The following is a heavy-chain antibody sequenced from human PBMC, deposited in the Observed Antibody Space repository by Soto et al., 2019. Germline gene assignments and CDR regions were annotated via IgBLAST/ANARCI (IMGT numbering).Heavy chain of an antibody. CDR1: GFTFSSYA. Sequence: PGGSLRLSCAASGFTFSSYAMSWVRQAPGKGLEWVSAISGSGGSTYYADSVKGRFTISRDNSKNTLYLQMNSLRAEDTAVYYCATSRPGYSSGWYPKNPSSGFDYWGQGTLVTVSS. V-gene: IGHV3-23*01. D-gene: IGHD6-19*01. CDR3: ATSRPGYSSGWYPKNPSSGFDY. J-gene: IGHJ4*02. CDR2: ISGSGGST.